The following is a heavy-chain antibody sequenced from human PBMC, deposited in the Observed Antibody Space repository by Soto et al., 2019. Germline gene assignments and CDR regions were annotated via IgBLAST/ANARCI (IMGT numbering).Heavy chain of an antibody. CDR3: AKDPVLIAVAVRGIDY. J-gene: IGHJ4*02. D-gene: IGHD6-19*01. V-gene: IGHV3-23*01. CDR1: GFTFSSYA. CDR2: ISGSGGST. Sequence: EVQLLESGGGLVQPGGSLRLSCAASGFTFSSYAMSWVRQAPGKGLEWVSAISGSGGSTYYADSVKGRFTISRDNSKNSLYLQMNSLRAEDTAVYYCAKDPVLIAVAVRGIDYWGQGTLVTVSS.